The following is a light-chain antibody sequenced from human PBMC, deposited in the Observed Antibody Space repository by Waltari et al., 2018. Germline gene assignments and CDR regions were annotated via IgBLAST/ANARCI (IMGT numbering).Light chain of an antibody. V-gene: IGLV1-44*01. J-gene: IGLJ2*01. CDR2: NNN. CDR1: TSNIGRTT. CDR3: AAWDDSLNVS. Sequence: QSALTQPPSASGTPGQRVTIPCSGSTSNIGRTTVNWYQQLQGTAPKLLIYNNNQRPSGVPVRFSGSKSGTSASVAISGLQSGDEVDYYCAAWDDSLNVSFGGGTKLTVL.